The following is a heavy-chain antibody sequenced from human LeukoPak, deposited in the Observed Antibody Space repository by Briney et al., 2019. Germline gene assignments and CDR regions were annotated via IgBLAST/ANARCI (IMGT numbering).Heavy chain of an antibody. CDR2: ISAYNGNT. J-gene: IGHJ6*03. CDR3: ARGRQQLVQESYYYYYYMDV. V-gene: IGHV1-18*01. D-gene: IGHD6-13*01. Sequence: GASVKVSCKASGYTFTSYGISWVRQAPGQGLEWMGWISAYNGNTNYAQKLQGRVTMTTATSTSTAYMVLRSRRSDDPAVYYCARGRQQLVQESYYYYYYMDVWGKGTTVTVSS. CDR1: GYTFTSYG.